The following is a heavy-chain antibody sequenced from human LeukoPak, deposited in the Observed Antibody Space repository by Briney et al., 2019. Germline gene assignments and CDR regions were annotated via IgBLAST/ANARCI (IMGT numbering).Heavy chain of an antibody. Sequence: GASVKVSCKASGYTFTSYAMNWVRQAPGQGLEWMGWINPNTGNPTYAQGLTGRFVFPLDTSVSTAYLQITSLKADDTAVYYCARAYQRLGELSLPDYWGQGTLVTVSS. V-gene: IGHV7-4-1*02. D-gene: IGHD3-16*02. CDR2: INPNTGNP. J-gene: IGHJ4*02. CDR1: GYTFTSYA. CDR3: ARAYQRLGELSLPDY.